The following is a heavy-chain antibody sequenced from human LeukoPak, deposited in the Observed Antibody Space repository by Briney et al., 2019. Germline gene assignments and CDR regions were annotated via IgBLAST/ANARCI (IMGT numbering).Heavy chain of an antibody. D-gene: IGHD1-1*01. CDR2: MNPKNRNT. CDR3: ARLSKAYNWDEYYYYYFLNG. Sequence: GTSVKVSCKASGYTFTSSDINWVRQATGQGLEWMGWMNPKNRNTGYAQKFQGRVTMTRDISTSTAYMELTNLRSEDTATYYCARLSKAYNWDEYYYYYFLNGWGKGTTVILSS. J-gene: IGHJ6*03. V-gene: IGHV1-8*01. CDR1: GYTFTSSD.